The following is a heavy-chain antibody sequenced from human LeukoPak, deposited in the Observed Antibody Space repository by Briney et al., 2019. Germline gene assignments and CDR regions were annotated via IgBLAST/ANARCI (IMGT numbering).Heavy chain of an antibody. J-gene: IGHJ4*02. CDR3: ARDTDTAYFDY. Sequence: SETLSLTCTVSGGSISSYYWSWIRHPPGRGLEWIGYIYYSGSTNYNPSLKSRVTISVDTSKNQFSLKLSFVTAADTAVYYCARDTDTAYFDYWGQGTLVTVSS. D-gene: IGHD5-18*01. CDR1: GGSISSYY. CDR2: IYYSGST. V-gene: IGHV4-59*01.